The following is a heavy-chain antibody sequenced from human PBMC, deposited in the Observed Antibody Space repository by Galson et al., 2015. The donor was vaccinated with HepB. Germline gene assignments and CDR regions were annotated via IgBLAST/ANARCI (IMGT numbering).Heavy chain of an antibody. D-gene: IGHD2-2*01. Sequence: SVKVSCKASGYTFTSYYMHWVRQAPGQGLEWMGIINPSGGSTSYAQKFQGRVTMTRDPSTSTVDMELSSLGSEDTAVYYCARNVWGSTSPDYWGQGTLVTVSS. J-gene: IGHJ4*02. CDR1: GYTFTSYY. V-gene: IGHV1-46*01. CDR3: ARNVWGSTSPDY. CDR2: INPSGGST.